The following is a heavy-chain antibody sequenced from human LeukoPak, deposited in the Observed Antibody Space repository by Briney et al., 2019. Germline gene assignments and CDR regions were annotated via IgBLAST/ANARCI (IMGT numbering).Heavy chain of an antibody. V-gene: IGHV4-59*08. CDR3: ARREWGSYGFDY. J-gene: IGHJ4*02. CDR1: GGSISSYY. Sequence: SETLSLTCTVSGGSISSYYWSWIRQPPGKGLEWIGYIYYSGSTNYNPSLKSRVTISVDTSKNQFSLKLSSVTAADTAVYYCARREWGSYGFDYWGQGTLVTVSS. CDR2: IYYSGST. D-gene: IGHD3-16*01.